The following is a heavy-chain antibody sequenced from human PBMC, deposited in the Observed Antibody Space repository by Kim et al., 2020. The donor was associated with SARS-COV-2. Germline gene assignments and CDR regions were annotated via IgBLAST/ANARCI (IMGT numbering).Heavy chain of an antibody. CDR3: ASGEYGSGQRMDV. CDR2: IIPILGIA. CDR1: GGTFSSYA. V-gene: IGHV1-69*04. D-gene: IGHD3-10*01. J-gene: IGHJ6*02. Sequence: SVKVSCKASGGTFSSYAISWVRQAPGQGLEWMGRIIPILGIANYAQKFQGRVTITADKSTSTAYMELSSLRSEDTAVYYCASGEYGSGQRMDVWGQGTTVTVSS.